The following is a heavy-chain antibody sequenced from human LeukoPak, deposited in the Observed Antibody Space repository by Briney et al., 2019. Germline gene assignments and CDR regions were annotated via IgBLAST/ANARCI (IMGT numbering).Heavy chain of an antibody. D-gene: IGHD2-21*02. CDR1: GDSVYSSSAA. Sequence: SQTLSLTCAISGDSVYSSSAAWNWIRQSPSRGLEWLGRSYFGSKWYNDYALSVRGRIGINPDTSKNQFSLHLNSVTPEDTAVYYCARDQSCSSGCYHAFENWGQGTLVTVSS. J-gene: IGHJ3*02. V-gene: IGHV6-1*01. CDR3: ARDQSCSSGCYHAFEN. CDR2: SYFGSKWYN.